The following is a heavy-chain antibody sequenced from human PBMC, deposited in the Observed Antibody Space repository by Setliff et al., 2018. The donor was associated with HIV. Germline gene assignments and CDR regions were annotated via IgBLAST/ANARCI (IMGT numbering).Heavy chain of an antibody. J-gene: IGHJ5*02. CDR2: VFYSGST. CDR3: ATYADRESNRFDP. Sequence: SETLSLTCDVYGGSSSSYYWDWIRQPPGKGLEWIGSVFYSGSTYYKPSLKSRVTISVDTSKNQFSLKLSSVTAADTAVYYCATYADRESNRFDPWGQGILVTVSS. CDR1: GGSSSSYY. V-gene: IGHV4-34*12. D-gene: IGHD3-10*01.